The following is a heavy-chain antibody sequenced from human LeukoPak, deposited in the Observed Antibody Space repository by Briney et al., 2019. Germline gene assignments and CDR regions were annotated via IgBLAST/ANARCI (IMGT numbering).Heavy chain of an antibody. CDR2: IRYDGSSK. Sequence: PGGSLRLSCAASGFTFSSYGMHGVRQAPGKGLEWAAFIRYDGSSKYYADSVKGRFTISRDNSKNTLYLQMNSLRAEDTAVYYCAKDLLVWLRGYSFDYWGQGTLVTVSS. V-gene: IGHV3-30*02. CDR3: AKDLLVWLRGYSFDY. D-gene: IGHD6-19*01. CDR1: GFTFSSYG. J-gene: IGHJ4*02.